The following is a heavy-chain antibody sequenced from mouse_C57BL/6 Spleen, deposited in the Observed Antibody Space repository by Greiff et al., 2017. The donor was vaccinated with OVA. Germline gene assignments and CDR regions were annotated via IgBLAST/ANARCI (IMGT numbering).Heavy chain of an antibody. Sequence: QVQLQQPGAELVMPGASVKLSCKASGYTFTSYWMHWVKQRPGQGLEWIGEIDPSDSYTNYNQKFKGKSTLTVDKSSSTAYMQLSSLTSEDSAVYYCARVDSSGDLAMDYWGQGTSVTVSA. CDR3: ARVDSSGDLAMDY. CDR2: IDPSDSYT. V-gene: IGHV1-69*01. J-gene: IGHJ4*01. D-gene: IGHD3-2*02. CDR1: GYTFTSYW.